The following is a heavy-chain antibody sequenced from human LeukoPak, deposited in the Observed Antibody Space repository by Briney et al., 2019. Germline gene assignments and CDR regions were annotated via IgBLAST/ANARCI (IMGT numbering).Heavy chain of an antibody. J-gene: IGHJ6*02. V-gene: IGHV4-39*01. CDR3: ATNKPLYGMDV. D-gene: IGHD1/OR15-1a*01. Sequence: SETLSLTCSVSGGSISSSSYYWGWIRQPPGKGLEWIGSIYYSGSTYYNPSLKSRVTVSVDTSKNQFSLKLSSVTAADTDVYYCATNKPLYGMDVWGQGTTVTVSS. CDR1: GGSISSSSYY. CDR2: IYYSGST.